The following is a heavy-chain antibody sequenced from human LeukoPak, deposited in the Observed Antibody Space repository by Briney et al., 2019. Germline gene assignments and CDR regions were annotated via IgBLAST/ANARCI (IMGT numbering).Heavy chain of an antibody. CDR2: ISYDGTNK. V-gene: IGHV3-30-3*01. J-gene: IGHJ6*03. CDR1: GFTFTNYV. Sequence: PGGSLRLSCAASGFTFTNYVIHWVRQPPGKGLEWLAVISYDGTNKYYADSVKGRFTISRDHSKSTVDLQMDSLGGADSAVHYCARSPTYYYMDVWGKGTTVT. CDR3: ARSPTYYYMDV.